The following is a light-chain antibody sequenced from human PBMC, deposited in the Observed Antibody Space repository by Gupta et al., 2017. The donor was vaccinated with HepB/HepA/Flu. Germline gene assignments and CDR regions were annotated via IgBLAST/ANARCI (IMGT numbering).Light chain of an antibody. CDR1: QGIKKD. J-gene: IGKJ1*01. CDR2: AAS. V-gene: IGKV1-6*01. CDR3: LQAYSYPRT. Sequence: AIQMTQSPSSRSASVGDRVTITCRASQGIKKDLAWYQHKPGQAPKILIFAASSLQTGVPSRFSGSGSGTDFTLTISSLQPEDCATYCCLQAYSYPRTFGQGTKVEVK.